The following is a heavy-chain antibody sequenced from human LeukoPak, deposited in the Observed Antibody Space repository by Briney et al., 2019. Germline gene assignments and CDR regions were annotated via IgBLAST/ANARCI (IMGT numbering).Heavy chain of an antibody. J-gene: IGHJ4*02. V-gene: IGHV4-59*11. CDR3: ARDQALYYFDY. Sequence: SETLSLTCTVSGDTIRSHYWTWIRQTPEKGLEWIGYIYYSGSTNYNPSLKSRVTISIDTSKNQFSLKLSSVTAADTAVYYCARDQALYYFDYWGQGSLVIVSS. CDR1: GDTIRSHY. CDR2: IYYSGST.